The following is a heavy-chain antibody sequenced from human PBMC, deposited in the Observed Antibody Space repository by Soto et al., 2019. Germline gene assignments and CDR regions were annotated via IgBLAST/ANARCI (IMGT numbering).Heavy chain of an antibody. V-gene: IGHV3-74*01. CDR3: AMGTMDV. CDR1: GFSFRTYW. CDR2: INNDGSST. J-gene: IGHJ6*04. Sequence: EVQLVESGGGLVQPGGSLRLSCAASGFSFRTYWMQWARQAPGKGLEWVSRINNDGSSTDYADSVKGRFTISRDNAKDTLYLQMNILRAEDTATYYCAMGTMDVWCTGTTVTVSS. D-gene: IGHD7-27*01.